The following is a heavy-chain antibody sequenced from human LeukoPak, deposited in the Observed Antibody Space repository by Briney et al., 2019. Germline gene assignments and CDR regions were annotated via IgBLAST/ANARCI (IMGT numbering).Heavy chain of an antibody. CDR3: ARHDCGSGPFDY. CDR2: IYSGGGI. Sequence: GGSLRLSCAVSGFTVNTNCMNWVRQAPGKGLEWVSVIYSGGGIDYPDSVKGRFTISRDNSENTLFLQMNSLRAEDTALYYCARHDCGSGPFDYWGQGTLVTVSS. V-gene: IGHV3-53*01. J-gene: IGHJ4*02. D-gene: IGHD2-21*01. CDR1: GFTVNTNC.